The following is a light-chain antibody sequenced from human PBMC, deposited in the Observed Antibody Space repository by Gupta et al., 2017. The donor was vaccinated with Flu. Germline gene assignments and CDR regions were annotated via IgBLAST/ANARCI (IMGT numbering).Light chain of an antibody. J-gene: IGKJ1*01. Sequence: DIVMTQSPLSLPVTPGEPASISCRSSQSLLHSNGYNYLDWYLQKPGQSPQLLIYLGSNRAAGVPDRFSGSGSGTDFTLKISRVEAEDVGGYYCRQSRQTPRKTFGQGTKVEIK. CDR3: RQSRQTPRKT. CDR1: QSLLHSNGYNY. CDR2: LGS. V-gene: IGKV2-28*01.